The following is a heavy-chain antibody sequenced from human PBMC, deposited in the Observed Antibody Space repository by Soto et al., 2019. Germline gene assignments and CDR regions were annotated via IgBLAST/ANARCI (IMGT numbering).Heavy chain of an antibody. J-gene: IGHJ4*02. Sequence: GGSLRLSCAASGFTFSSYAMHWVRQAPGKGLEWVAVISYDGSNKYYADSVKGRFTISRDNSKNTLYLQMNSLRAEDTAVYYCARDLDYYDSSGYRQLGYWGQGTLVTVSS. CDR2: ISYDGSNK. CDR3: ARDLDYYDSSGYRQLGY. CDR1: GFTFSSYA. V-gene: IGHV3-30-3*01. D-gene: IGHD3-22*01.